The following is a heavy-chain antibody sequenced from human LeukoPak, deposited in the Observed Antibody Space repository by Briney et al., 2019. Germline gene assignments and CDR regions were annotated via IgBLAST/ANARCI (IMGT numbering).Heavy chain of an antibody. V-gene: IGHV1-18*01. J-gene: IGHJ5*02. CDR3: ARDSPTVTTGFDP. CDR2: INPNSGGT. Sequence: VASVKVSCKASGGTFSSYAISWVRQAPGQGLEWMGWINPNSGGTNYAQKLQGRVTMTTDTSTSTAYMELRSLRSDDTAVYYCARDSPTVTTGFDPWGQGTLVTVSS. D-gene: IGHD4-17*01. CDR1: GGTFSSYA.